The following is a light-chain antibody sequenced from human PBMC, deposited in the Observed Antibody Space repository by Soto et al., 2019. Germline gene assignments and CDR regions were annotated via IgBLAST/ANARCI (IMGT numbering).Light chain of an antibody. CDR2: EVT. V-gene: IGLV2-14*01. CDR3: SSYTTRRTVV. CDR1: SSDVGAYNY. J-gene: IGLJ2*01. Sequence: QYALTQPASVSGSPGQSITISCTGTSSDVGAYNYVSWYQHLPAKAPKLMIFEVTNRPSGVSNRFSGSQSGNTASLTISGLQDDDEADYYGSSYTTRRTVVFGGGTKLTVL.